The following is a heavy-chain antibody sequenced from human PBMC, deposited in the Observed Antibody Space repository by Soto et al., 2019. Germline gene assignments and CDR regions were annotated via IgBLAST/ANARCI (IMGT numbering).Heavy chain of an antibody. D-gene: IGHD3-3*01. V-gene: IGHV4-31*03. J-gene: IGHJ6*02. CDR2: IYYSGST. CDR1: GGSIRSGGYY. Sequence: SETLSLTCTVSGGSIRSGGYYWSWIRQHPGKGLEWIGYIYYSGSTYYNPSLKSRVTISVDTSKNQFSLKLSSVTAADTAVYYCARGPFDFWGGYYNPYYYYGMDVWGQGTTVTVSS. CDR3: ARGPFDFWGGYYNPYYYYGMDV.